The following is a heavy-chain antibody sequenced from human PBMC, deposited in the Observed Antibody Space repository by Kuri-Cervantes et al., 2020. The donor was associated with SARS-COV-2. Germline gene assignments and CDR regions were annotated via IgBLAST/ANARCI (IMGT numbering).Heavy chain of an antibody. V-gene: IGHV4-4*07. CDR1: GDSIGSYY. J-gene: IGHJ4*02. Sequence: ETLSLTCTVSGDSIGSYYWSWIRQPAGKGLEWIGRIYISGSTDYNPSLESQVTMSIDTSRNQFSLRLSSVTAADTAVYYCAGGYTGWISNWGQGTLVTVSS. CDR3: AGGYTGWISN. D-gene: IGHD2-2*03. CDR2: IYISGST.